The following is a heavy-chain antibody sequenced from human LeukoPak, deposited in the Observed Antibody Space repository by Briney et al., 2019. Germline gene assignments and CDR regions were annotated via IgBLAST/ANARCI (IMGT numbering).Heavy chain of an antibody. CDR1: GGSISSSSYY. Sequence: SETLSLTCTVSGGSISSSSYYRGWIRQPPGKGLEWIGSIYYSGSTYYNPSLKSRVTISVDTSKNQFSLKLSSVTAADTAVYYCARLGGIRNYWGQGTLVTVSS. CDR3: ARLGGIRNY. J-gene: IGHJ4*02. V-gene: IGHV4-39*01. D-gene: IGHD3-16*01. CDR2: IYYSGST.